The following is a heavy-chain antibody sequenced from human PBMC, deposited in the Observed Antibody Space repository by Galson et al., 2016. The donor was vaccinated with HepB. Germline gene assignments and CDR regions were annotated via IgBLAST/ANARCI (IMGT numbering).Heavy chain of an antibody. J-gene: IGHJ6*02. V-gene: IGHV3-23*01. CDR2: ISITVSST. D-gene: IGHD5-12*01. Sequence: SLRLFCAASGFTFSSYAMSWVRQAPGKGLEWVSAISITVSSTYYADSVKGRFIIYRDNSKNTVYLELNSLTAEETAIYYCVNRAEYSGRDNGWYLYYYYGMDVWGQGTTVTVSS. CDR3: VNRAEYSGRDNGWYLYYYYGMDV. CDR1: GFTFSSYA.